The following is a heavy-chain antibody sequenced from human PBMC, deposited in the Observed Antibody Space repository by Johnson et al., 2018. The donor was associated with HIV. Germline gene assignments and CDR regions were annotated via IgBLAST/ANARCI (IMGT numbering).Heavy chain of an antibody. J-gene: IGHJ3*02. CDR1: GFTFDDYA. CDR2: LSWNSNTI. D-gene: IGHD3-16*02. Sequence: VQLVESGGGGVQPGRSLRLSCAASGFTFDDYAMHWVRQTPGKGPEWISGLSWNSNTICYADSVKGRFTISRDNDKGYLYLQMDSLRPEDTAFYYCARDQLGSKFELSFYAFDMWGQGTLVTVSS. CDR3: ARDQLGSKFELSFYAFDM. V-gene: IGHV3-9*01.